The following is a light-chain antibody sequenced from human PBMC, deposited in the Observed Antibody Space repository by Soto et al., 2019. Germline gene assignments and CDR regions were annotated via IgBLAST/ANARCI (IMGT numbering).Light chain of an antibody. CDR3: QQRSNWPVT. CDR2: DAS. Sequence: EIVLTQSPGTLSLSPGERATLSCRASQSVSSYLAWYQQKPGQAPRLLIYDASTRATGISARFSGSGSGTDFPRTISSLEPEDFAVYYCQQRSNWPVTFGQGTKVEVK. V-gene: IGKV3-11*01. J-gene: IGKJ1*01. CDR1: QSVSSY.